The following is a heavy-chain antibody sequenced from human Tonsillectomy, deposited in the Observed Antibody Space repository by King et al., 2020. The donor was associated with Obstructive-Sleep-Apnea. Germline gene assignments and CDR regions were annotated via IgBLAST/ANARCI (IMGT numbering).Heavy chain of an antibody. CDR3: ARASFQGSSWYYYYGMDV. CDR2: IYSGGST. J-gene: IGHJ6*02. D-gene: IGHD6-13*01. Sequence: VQLVESGGGLVQPGGSLRLSCAASGFTVSSNYMSWVRQAPGKGLEWVSDIYSGGSTYYADSVKGRFTISRDNSKNTLYLQMNSLRAEDTAVYYCARASFQGSSWYYYYGMDVWGQGTTVTVSS. V-gene: IGHV3-66*01. CDR1: GFTVSSNY.